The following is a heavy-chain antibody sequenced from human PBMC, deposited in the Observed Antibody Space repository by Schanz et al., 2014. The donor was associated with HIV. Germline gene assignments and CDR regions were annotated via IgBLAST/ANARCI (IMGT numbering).Heavy chain of an antibody. Sequence: EALLLESGGGFVQPGGSLRLSCAASGFNFNNYAMTWVRQAPGKGLEWVSAISGSGGGTYYADSVKGRFTISRDNSKNTLYLHMNSLGAEDTALYYCAKASGNSYGTGYFDYWGQGTLVTVSS. CDR1: GFNFNNYA. CDR2: ISGSGGGT. J-gene: IGHJ4*02. D-gene: IGHD5-18*01. CDR3: AKASGNSYGTGYFDY. V-gene: IGHV3-23*01.